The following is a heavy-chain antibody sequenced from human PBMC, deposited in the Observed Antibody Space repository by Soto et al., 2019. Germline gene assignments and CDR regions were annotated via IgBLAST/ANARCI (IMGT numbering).Heavy chain of an antibody. CDR3: ARDIGYSSSSFYYYGMDV. J-gene: IGHJ6*02. V-gene: IGHV1-18*01. CDR1: GYTFTSYG. D-gene: IGHD6-6*01. Sequence: SVKVSCKASGYTFTSYGISWVRQAPGQGLEWMGWISAYNGNTNYAQKLQGRVTMTTDTSTSTAYMELRSLRSDDTAVYYCARDIGYSSSSFYYYGMDVWGQGTTVTVSS. CDR2: ISAYNGNT.